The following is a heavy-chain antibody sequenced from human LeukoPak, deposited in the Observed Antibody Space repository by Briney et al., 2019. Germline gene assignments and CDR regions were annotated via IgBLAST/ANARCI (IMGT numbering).Heavy chain of an antibody. D-gene: IGHD3-10*01. V-gene: IGHV3-23*01. CDR1: GITLSNYG. CDR2: ISGSGGGT. Sequence: GGSLRLSCAVSGITLSNYGMSWVRQAPGKGLEWVAGISGSGGGTYYADSVKGRFTISRDNPKNTLYLQMNSLRAEDTAVYFCARRGVVIRVILVGFHKEAYYFDSWGQGTLVTVSS. CDR3: ARRGVVIRVILVGFHKEAYYFDS. J-gene: IGHJ4*02.